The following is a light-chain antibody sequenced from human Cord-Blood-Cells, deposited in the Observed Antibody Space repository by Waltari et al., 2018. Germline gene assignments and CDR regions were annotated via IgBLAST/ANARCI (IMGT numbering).Light chain of an antibody. J-gene: IGLJ1*01. CDR1: SSDVGGYNY. Sequence: QSALTQPPSASGSPGQSVTISCTGTSSDVGGYNYVSWYQQQPGKAPKLMIYEVSKRPSGFPDRFSGSKSGNTASLTVSGLQAEDEADYYCSSYAGSNNFVFGTGTKVTVL. CDR3: SSYAGSNNFV. CDR2: EVS. V-gene: IGLV2-8*01.